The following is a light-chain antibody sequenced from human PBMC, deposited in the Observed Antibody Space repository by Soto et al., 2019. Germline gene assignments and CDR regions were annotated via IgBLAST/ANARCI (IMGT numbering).Light chain of an antibody. Sequence: QYVLTQPPSVSGAPGQRVTISCTGSSSNIGAGYDVHWYQQLTGTALKLLMYGNSNRPSGVPDRFSGSKSGPSASRAITKLQAEDEADYYCQSYDSSLSVVFGGGTKLTVL. V-gene: IGLV1-40*01. CDR1: SSNIGAGYD. J-gene: IGLJ2*01. CDR3: QSYDSSLSVV. CDR2: GNS.